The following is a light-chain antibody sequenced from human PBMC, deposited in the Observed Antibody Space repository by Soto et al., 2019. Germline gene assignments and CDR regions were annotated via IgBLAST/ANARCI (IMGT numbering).Light chain of an antibody. V-gene: IGKV1-5*03. CDR3: QHYGGLWT. Sequence: DIQMTQSPSTLSAFVGDRVTITCRASQSISTWLAWYQQKPGKVPKLLIFKASSLQSGVPSRFSGSGSGTDFTLTISSLQPDDFATYSCQHYGGLWTFGQGTKVAIK. CDR2: KAS. J-gene: IGKJ1*01. CDR1: QSISTW.